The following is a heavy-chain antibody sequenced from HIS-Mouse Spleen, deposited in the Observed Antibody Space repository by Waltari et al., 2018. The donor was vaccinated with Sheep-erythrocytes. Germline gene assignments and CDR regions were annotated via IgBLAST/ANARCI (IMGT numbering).Heavy chain of an antibody. D-gene: IGHD3-10*01. J-gene: IGHJ4*02. CDR2: LNSDGSST. Sequence: EVQLVESGGGLVQPGGSLRLSCAASGFTFSSYWMHWGRQAPGKGLVWVSRLNSDGSSTSNEDTVNGRFIISRDTAKNTLYLQMNSLRAEDTAVYYCARALSFDYWGQGTLVTVSS. CDR1: GFTFSSYW. CDR3: ARALSFDY. V-gene: IGHV3-74*01.